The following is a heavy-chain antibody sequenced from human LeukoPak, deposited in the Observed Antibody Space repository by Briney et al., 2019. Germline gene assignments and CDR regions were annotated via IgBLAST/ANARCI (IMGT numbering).Heavy chain of an antibody. V-gene: IGHV3-74*01. CDR2: INTDGSST. D-gene: IGHD2-2*01. CDR3: ARESGFCSSTSCYRPEDY. J-gene: IGHJ4*02. CDR1: EFTFSSYW. Sequence: GGSLRLSCAASEFTFSSYWMHWARQGPGKGLVWVSRINTDGSSTRYADSVKGRFTISRDNAKNTLYLQMNSLRAEDTAVYYCARESGFCSSTSCYRPEDYWGQGTLVTVSS.